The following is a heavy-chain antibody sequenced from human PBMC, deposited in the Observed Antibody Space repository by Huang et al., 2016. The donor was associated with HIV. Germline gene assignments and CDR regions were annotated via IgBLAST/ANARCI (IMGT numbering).Heavy chain of an antibody. CDR3: ARNMWIELWSRAFDV. D-gene: IGHD5-18*01. CDR1: GYTFTSYG. J-gene: IGHJ3*01. V-gene: IGHV1-18*04. Sequence: QVQLVQSGAEVKKPGASVKVSCTASGYTFTSYGISWVRQAPGQGLEWMGWIRTSNGKTKYSQNLQGRATVTTDTSTSTAYMELRSLRYDDTAVYYCARNMWIELWSRAFDVWGQGTVVSVSS. CDR2: IRTSNGKT.